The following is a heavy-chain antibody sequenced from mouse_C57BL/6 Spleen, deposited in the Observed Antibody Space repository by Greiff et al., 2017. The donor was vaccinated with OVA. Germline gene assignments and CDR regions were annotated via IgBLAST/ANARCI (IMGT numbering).Heavy chain of an antibody. CDR1: GFTFSSYG. Sequence: EVQLVESGGDLVKPGGSLKLSCAASGFTFSSYGMSWVRQTPDKRLEWVATISSGGSYTYYPDSVKGRFTISRDNAKNTLYLQMSSLKSEDTAMYYCASRNNYAMDYWGQGTSVTVSS. CDR3: ASRNNYAMDY. V-gene: IGHV5-6*01. CDR2: ISSGGSYT. J-gene: IGHJ4*01.